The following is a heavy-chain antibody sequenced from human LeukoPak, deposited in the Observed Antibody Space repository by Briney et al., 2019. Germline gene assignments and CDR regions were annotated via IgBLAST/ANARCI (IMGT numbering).Heavy chain of an antibody. CDR2: IYYSGST. D-gene: IGHD5-18*01. Sequence: KPSETLSLTCTVSGGSISSGGYYWSWIRQHPGKGLEWIGYIYYSGSTNYNPSLKSRVTISVDTSKNQFSLKLSSVTAADTAVYYCARHQSDGGYSYVIFDYWGQGTLVTVSS. CDR1: GGSISSGGYY. V-gene: IGHV4-61*08. J-gene: IGHJ4*02. CDR3: ARHQSDGGYSYVIFDY.